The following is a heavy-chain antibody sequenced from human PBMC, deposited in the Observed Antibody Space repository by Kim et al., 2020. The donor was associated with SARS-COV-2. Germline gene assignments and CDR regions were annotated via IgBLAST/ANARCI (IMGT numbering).Heavy chain of an antibody. D-gene: IGHD6-6*01. V-gene: IGHV7-4-1*02. CDR1: GYTFTSYA. Sequence: DSVKVSCKASGYTFTSYAMNWVRQAPGQGLEWMGWINTNTGNPTYAQGFTGRFVFSLDTSVSTAYLQISSLKAEDTAVYYCARGSIAARPGGYYYYYGMDVWGQGTTVTVSS. CDR3: ARGSIAARPGGYYYYYGMDV. CDR2: INTNTGNP. J-gene: IGHJ6*02.